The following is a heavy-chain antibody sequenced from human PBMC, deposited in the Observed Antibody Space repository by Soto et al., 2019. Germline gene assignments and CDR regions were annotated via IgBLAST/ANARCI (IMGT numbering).Heavy chain of an antibody. D-gene: IGHD3-3*01. CDR1: GGSISSYY. Sequence: QVQLQESGPGLVKPSETLSLTCTVSGGSISSYYWRWIRQPPAKGLEWIGYIYNSGSTNYNPSLKSRVTLSLDTSKNQLSLKLRSVTAADTAVYYCARAGRRSGYYANDYWGQGILVTVSP. V-gene: IGHV4-59*01. CDR2: IYNSGST. J-gene: IGHJ4*02. CDR3: ARAGRRSGYYANDY.